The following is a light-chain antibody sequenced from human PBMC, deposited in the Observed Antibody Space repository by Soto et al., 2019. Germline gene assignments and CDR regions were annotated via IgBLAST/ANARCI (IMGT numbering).Light chain of an antibody. Sequence: DIILTQSPAIVSVSPGERATLSCRASRSVSTNLAWYQHKHGQAPRLLIYGASTRVTDIPARFSGSGSGTDINLTMNYLKSEDFGVYYWQQYDKSLPPVTFGGGTKVEI. CDR2: GAS. CDR1: RSVSTN. V-gene: IGKV3-15*01. J-gene: IGKJ4*01. CDR3: QQYDKSLPPVT.